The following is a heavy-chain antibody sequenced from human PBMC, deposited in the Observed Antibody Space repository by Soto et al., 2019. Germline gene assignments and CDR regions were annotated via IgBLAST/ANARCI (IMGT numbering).Heavy chain of an antibody. V-gene: IGHV5-51*06. Sequence: EFLKISCRSSGDSFSRHWIGWVRQMPGKGLEWMGIIYPGDSNIRYSPSFEGQIDMSADRSINTAYLRLSSLKASDTATYYCARHLDEYSSASGFDYWGQGTLVTVPS. CDR1: GDSFSRHW. CDR3: ARHLDEYSSASGFDY. D-gene: IGHD6-6*01. J-gene: IGHJ4*02. CDR2: IYPGDSNI.